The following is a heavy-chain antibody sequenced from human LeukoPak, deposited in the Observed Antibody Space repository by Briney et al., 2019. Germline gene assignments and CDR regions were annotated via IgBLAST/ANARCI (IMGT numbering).Heavy chain of an antibody. Sequence: QPGRSLRLSCAATGFTFSSYGMHWVRQAPGKGLEGVAVIWYDGSNKYYADSVKGRFTISRDNSKNTLYLQMNSLRAEDTAVYYCARGRGRSSWTFDYWGQGTLVTVSS. CDR3: ARGRGRSSWTFDY. V-gene: IGHV3-33*01. CDR1: GFTFSSYG. D-gene: IGHD2-15*01. J-gene: IGHJ4*02. CDR2: IWYDGSNK.